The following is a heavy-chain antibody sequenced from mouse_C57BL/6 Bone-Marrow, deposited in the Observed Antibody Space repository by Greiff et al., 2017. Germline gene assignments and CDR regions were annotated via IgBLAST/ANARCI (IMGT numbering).Heavy chain of an antibody. CDR1: GYKFTSYW. V-gene: IGHV1-5*01. CDR2: IYPGNSDP. J-gene: IGHJ2*01. Sequence: VQLQQSGTVLARPGASVKMSCKTSGYKFTSYWMHWVKQRPGQGLEGIGAIYPGNSDPSYNQKFKGKAKLTAVTSASTAYMELSSLTNEDSSVYYCTRSAGYYYFDYWGQGTTLTGSS. CDR3: TRSAGYYYFDY. D-gene: IGHD2-3*01.